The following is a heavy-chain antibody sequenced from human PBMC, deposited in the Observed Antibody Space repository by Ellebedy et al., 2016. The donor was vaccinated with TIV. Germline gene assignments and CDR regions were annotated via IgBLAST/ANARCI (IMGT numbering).Heavy chain of an antibody. CDR3: ARSSIARRFSAVSYDPNTFGY. J-gene: IGHJ4*02. CDR1: GYTFTSYG. V-gene: IGHV1-18*04. Sequence: ASVKVSCXASGYTFTSYGISWVRQAPGQGLEWMGWISAYNGNTNYAQKLQGRVTMTTDTSTSTAYMELRSLRSDDTAVYYCARSSIARRFSAVSYDPNTFGYWGQGTLVTVSS. CDR2: ISAYNGNT. D-gene: IGHD5-12*01.